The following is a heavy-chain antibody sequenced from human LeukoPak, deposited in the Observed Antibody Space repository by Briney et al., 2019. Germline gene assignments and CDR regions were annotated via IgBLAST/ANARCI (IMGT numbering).Heavy chain of an antibody. D-gene: IGHD2-2*01. CDR3: ARGRGRSSSTSCYRWFDP. J-gene: IGHJ5*02. CDR2: MNPNSGNT. CDR1: GYTFTSYD. Sequence: ASVKVSCKASGYTFTSYDINWVRQATGQGLEWMGWMNPNSGNTGYAQKFQGRVTMTRNTSISTAYMELSSLRSEDTAVYYCARGRGRSSSTSCYRWFDPWGQGTLVTVSS. V-gene: IGHV1-8*01.